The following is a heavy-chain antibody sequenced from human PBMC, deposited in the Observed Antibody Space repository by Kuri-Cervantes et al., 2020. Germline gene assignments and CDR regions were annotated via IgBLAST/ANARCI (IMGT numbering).Heavy chain of an antibody. V-gene: IGHV1-2*02. D-gene: IGHD6-13*01. Sequence: ASVKVSCKASGYTFTGYYMHWVRQAPGQGLEWMGWINPNSGGTNYAQKLQGRVTMTRDTSTSTAYMELSRLRSDDTAVYYCATGPPSPHYLSSWYRDYFHFWGQGTLVTVSS. CDR1: GYTFTGYY. CDR2: INPNSGGT. CDR3: ATGPPSPHYLSSWYRDYFHF. J-gene: IGHJ4*02.